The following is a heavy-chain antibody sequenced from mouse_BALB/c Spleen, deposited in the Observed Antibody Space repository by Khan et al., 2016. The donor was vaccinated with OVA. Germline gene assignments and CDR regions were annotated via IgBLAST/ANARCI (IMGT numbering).Heavy chain of an antibody. CDR2: IFLGDDST. CDR1: GYTFTSYD. Sequence: QVQLKQSGAELVKPGASAKLSCKASGYTFTSYDINWVRQRPEQGLEWIGWIFLGDDSTKYNEKFKGKATLTSDKSSSTAYMQLSRLTADDSAVYFSERNSCGGILYWYFDVWGARTTVTVSS. D-gene: IGHD1-1*02. J-gene: IGHJ1*01. V-gene: IGHV1-85*01. CDR3: ERNSCGGILYWYFDV.